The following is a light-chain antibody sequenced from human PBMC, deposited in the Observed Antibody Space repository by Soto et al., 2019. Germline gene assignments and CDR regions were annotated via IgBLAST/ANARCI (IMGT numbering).Light chain of an antibody. V-gene: IGKV3-20*01. CDR1: QSVNDNH. Sequence: EITLTQSPGTLSLSPGERATLSCRASQSVNDNHLAWYQQKPGQPPRLLIYAASNRAPGIPDRFSGSGSGAGFPLPISRLEPEDCAVYYCQQYGNSPRTFGQGTRVE. CDR3: QQYGNSPRT. CDR2: AAS. J-gene: IGKJ1*01.